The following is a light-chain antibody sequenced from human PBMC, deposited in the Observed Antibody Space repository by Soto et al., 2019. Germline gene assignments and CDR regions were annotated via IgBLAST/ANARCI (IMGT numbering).Light chain of an antibody. Sequence: EIVLTQSPAPLSLSPGERATLSCRASQSVRSYLAWYQQKPGQAPRLLIYDASNRATGIPGRFSGSGSGTDFTLTLSSLEPEDFAVYYCQQRSNWPPVTFGGGTTGDIK. CDR1: QSVRSY. V-gene: IGKV3-11*01. J-gene: IGKJ4*01. CDR3: QQRSNWPPVT. CDR2: DAS.